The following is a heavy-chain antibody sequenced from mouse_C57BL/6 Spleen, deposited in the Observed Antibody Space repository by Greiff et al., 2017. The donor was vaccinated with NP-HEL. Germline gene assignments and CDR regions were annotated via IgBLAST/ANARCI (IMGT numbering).Heavy chain of an antibody. CDR2: IYPGDGDT. D-gene: IGHD1-1*01. V-gene: IGHV1-82*01. CDR3: DPSVTALGATYYWYLDV. Sequence: VQLQQSGPELVKPGASVKLSCKASGYAFSSSWMNWVKQRPGQGLEWIGRIYPGDGDTNYNGKFKGKATLTADTSSSTAYMQLSTLTSEDSAVYLCDPSVTALGATYYWYLDVWGKGTTVTVSS. CDR1: GYAFSSSW. J-gene: IGHJ1*03.